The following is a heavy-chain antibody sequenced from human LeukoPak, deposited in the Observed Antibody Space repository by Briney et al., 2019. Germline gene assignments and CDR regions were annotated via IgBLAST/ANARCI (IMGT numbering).Heavy chain of an antibody. J-gene: IGHJ4*02. D-gene: IGHD3-10*01. CDR2: IRYDGSNK. V-gene: IGHV3-30*02. CDR3: AWDGSGSYPHDY. CDR1: GFTFSSCG. Sequence: GGSLRLSCAASGFTFSSCGMHWVRQAPGKGLEWVTFIRYDGSNKYYADSVKGRFTISRDNSKNTLYLQMNSLRAEDTAVYYCAWDGSGSYPHDYWGQGTLVTVSS.